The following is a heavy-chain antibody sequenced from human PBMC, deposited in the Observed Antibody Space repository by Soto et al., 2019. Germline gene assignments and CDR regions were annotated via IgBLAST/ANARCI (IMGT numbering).Heavy chain of an antibody. Sequence: SETLSLTCAVYGGSFSGYYWSWIRQPPGKGLEWIGEINHSGSTNYNPSLKSRVTISVDTSKNQFSLKLSSATAADTAVYYCATRYYDFWSGPYYFDYWGHGTPVTVSS. CDR2: INHSGST. D-gene: IGHD3-3*01. J-gene: IGHJ4*01. V-gene: IGHV4-34*01. CDR3: ATRYYDFWSGPYYFDY. CDR1: GGSFSGYY.